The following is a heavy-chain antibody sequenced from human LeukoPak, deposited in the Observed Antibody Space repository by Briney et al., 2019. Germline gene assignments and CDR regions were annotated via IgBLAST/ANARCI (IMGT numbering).Heavy chain of an antibody. D-gene: IGHD3-9*01. V-gene: IGHV3-9*01. CDR2: ISWNSGSI. Sequence: GGSLRLSCAASGFTVDDYAMHWVRQAPGKGLEWVSGISWNSGSIGYADPVKGRFTISRDNAKNSLYLQMNSLRAEDTALYYCAKDMAHYDILTGDYYFDYWGQGTLVTVSS. CDR3: AKDMAHYDILTGDYYFDY. CDR1: GFTVDDYA. J-gene: IGHJ4*02.